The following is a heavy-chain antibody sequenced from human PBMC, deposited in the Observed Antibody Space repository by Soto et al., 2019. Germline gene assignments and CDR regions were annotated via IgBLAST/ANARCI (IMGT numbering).Heavy chain of an antibody. V-gene: IGHV4-30-2*01. D-gene: IGHD4-4*01. Sequence: SETLSLTCAVSGGSISSGGYSWSWIRQPPGKGLEWIGYIYQSGSTYYNPSLKSRVTISVDRSRNQFSLKLSSVTAADTAVYFCATQSYSNSGAYYYYAMDVWGQGTTFTVSS. CDR3: ATQSYSNSGAYYYYAMDV. CDR1: GGSISSGGYS. J-gene: IGHJ6*02. CDR2: IYQSGST.